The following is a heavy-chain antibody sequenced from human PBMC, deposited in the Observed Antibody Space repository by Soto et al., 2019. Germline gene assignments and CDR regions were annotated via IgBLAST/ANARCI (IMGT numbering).Heavy chain of an antibody. CDR3: ARGINP. Sequence: SETLSLTCTVFGGSMSSGLYYWSWIRQHTGKGLEWIGYIYYSGSTYYNPSLKSRVTISVDTSKNQFSLKLSSVTAADTAVYYCARGINPWRQGTLVPVSS. D-gene: IGHD3-10*01. V-gene: IGHV4-31*03. J-gene: IGHJ5*02. CDR2: IYYSGST. CDR1: GGSMSSGLYY.